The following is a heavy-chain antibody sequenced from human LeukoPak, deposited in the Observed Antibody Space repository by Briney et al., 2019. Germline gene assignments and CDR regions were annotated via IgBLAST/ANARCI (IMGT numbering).Heavy chain of an antibody. CDR2: IYYSGST. J-gene: IGHJ5*02. V-gene: IGHV4-59*01. D-gene: IGHD1-7*01. CDR3: AREGWNYWFDP. Sequence: SETLSLTCTVSGGSISSYYWSWIRQPPGKGLEWIGYIYYSGSTNYNPSLKSRVAISVDTSKNQFSLKLSSVTAADTAVYYCAREGWNYWFDPWGQGTLVTVSS. CDR1: GGSISSYY.